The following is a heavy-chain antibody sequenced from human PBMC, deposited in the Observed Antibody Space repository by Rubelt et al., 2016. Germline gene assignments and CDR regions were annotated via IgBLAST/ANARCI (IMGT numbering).Heavy chain of an antibody. Sequence: EVQLVESGGGLVQPGGSLRLSCGVSGLRYSSYWMSWVRKAQGKGLEWVANIKQDGNEKYYVDSVTGRFTISRDNAKSSLYLQMNTLRAEDTAGYYCARSGGSSWSDYWGQGTLVTVSS. V-gene: IGHV3-7*04. CDR3: ARSGGSSWSDY. CDR2: IKQDGNEK. CDR1: GLRYSSYW. J-gene: IGHJ4*02. D-gene: IGHD6-13*01.